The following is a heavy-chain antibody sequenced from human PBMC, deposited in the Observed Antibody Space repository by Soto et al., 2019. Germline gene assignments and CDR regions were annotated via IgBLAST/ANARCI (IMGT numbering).Heavy chain of an antibody. CDR3: ARAATGSYHSAY. J-gene: IGHJ4*02. V-gene: IGHV1-18*04. D-gene: IGHD3-10*01. Sequence: QVQLVQSGPEVKKPGASVRVSCMTSGYAFTSYGVNWVRQAPGQGLEWMGWIAPHSGRTTYLPKFQGRVTITADASTNPAYMELGSLSSDDTGIYFCARAATGSYHSAYWGQGTVVTVSS. CDR1: GYAFTSYG. CDR2: IAPHSGRT.